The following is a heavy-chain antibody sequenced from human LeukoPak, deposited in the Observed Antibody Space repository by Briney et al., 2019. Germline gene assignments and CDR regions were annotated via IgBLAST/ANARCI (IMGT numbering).Heavy chain of an antibody. CDR1: GGSISSGSYY. J-gene: IGHJ5*02. CDR3: ARAQVKWGSNWFDP. CDR2: IYTSGST. V-gene: IGHV4-61*02. D-gene: IGHD2-8*01. Sequence: SETLCLTCTVSGGSISSGSYYWSWIRQPAGKGLEWIGRIYTSGSTNYNPSLKSRVTISVDTSKNQFSLKLSSVTAADTAVYYCARAQVKWGSNWFDPWGQGTLVTVSS.